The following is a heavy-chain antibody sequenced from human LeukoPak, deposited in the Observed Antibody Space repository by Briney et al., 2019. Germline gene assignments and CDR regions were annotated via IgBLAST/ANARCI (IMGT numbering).Heavy chain of an antibody. CDR1: GYSFTSYW. Sequence: GESLKISCKGSGYSFTSYWIGWVRQGPGKGLEWMEIIYSGDSDTRFSPSFQGQVTISADKSISTAYLQWSSLKASDTAMYYCARPATYCGGDCYSSSYWYFDLWGRGTLVTVSS. V-gene: IGHV5-51*01. CDR3: ARPATYCGGDCYSSSYWYFDL. J-gene: IGHJ2*01. D-gene: IGHD2-21*02. CDR2: IYSGDSDT.